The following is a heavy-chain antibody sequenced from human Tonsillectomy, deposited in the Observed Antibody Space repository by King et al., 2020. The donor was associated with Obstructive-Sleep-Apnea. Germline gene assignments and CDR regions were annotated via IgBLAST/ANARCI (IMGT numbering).Heavy chain of an antibody. CDR3: ARQKGARGYSYGPPFDY. J-gene: IGHJ4*02. V-gene: IGHV4-59*08. Sequence: VQLQESGPGLVKPSETLSLTCTVSGGSISSYYWSWIRQPPGKGMEWFWYIDYIGSTNYNPTLKSRVTISVDTSKNQFSLKLSSVTAADTAVYYCARQKGARGYSYGPPFDYWGQGTLVTVSS. CDR1: GGSISSYY. D-gene: IGHD5-18*01. CDR2: IDYIGST.